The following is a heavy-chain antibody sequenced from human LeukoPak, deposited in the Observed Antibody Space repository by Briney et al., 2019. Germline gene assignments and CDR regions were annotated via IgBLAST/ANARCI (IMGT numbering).Heavy chain of an antibody. J-gene: IGHJ5*02. CDR3: ARVWGNSYSLIVPPNWFDP. D-gene: IGHD3-16*01. CDR1: GGSFSGYY. V-gene: IGHV4-34*01. CDR2: INHSGST. Sequence: SETLSLTCAVYGGSFSGYYWSWIRQPPGKGLERIGEINHSGSTNYNPSLKSRVTISVDTSKNQFALKLSSVTAADTAVYYCARVWGNSYSLIVPPNWFDPWGQGTLVTVSS.